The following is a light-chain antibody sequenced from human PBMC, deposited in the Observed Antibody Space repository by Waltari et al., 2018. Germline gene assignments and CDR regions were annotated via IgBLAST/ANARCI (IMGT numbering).Light chain of an antibody. J-gene: IGKJ1*01. Sequence: EIVLTQSPGTLSLSPRERATLSCRASQSVSSSYLAWYQQKPGQAPRLLIYGASIRATGIPDRFSGSGSGTDFTLTISRLEPEDFAVYYCQQYGSSPRTFGQGTKVEIK. CDR2: GAS. CDR3: QQYGSSPRT. V-gene: IGKV3-20*01. CDR1: QSVSSSY.